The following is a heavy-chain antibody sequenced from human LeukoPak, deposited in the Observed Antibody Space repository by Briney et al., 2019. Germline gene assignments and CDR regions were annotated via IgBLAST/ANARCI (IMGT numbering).Heavy chain of an antibody. CDR2: ISGSGGST. V-gene: IGHV3-23*01. Sequence: GGSLRLSCAASGFTFSNSAMSWVRQAPGKGLEWVSTISGSGGSTYYADSVKGRFAISRDNSKSTLYLQINSLRAEDTAVYYCAKSGYNRFDYWGQGTRVTVSS. J-gene: IGHJ4*02. CDR1: GFTFSNSA. CDR3: AKSGYNRFDY. D-gene: IGHD5-24*01.